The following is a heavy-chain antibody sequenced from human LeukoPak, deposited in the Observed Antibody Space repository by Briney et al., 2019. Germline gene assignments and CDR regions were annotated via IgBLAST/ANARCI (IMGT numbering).Heavy chain of an antibody. D-gene: IGHD2-15*01. Sequence: NPSETLSLTCIVSGASISSGGYYWSWIRQHPGKGLEWIGNIYYSGNTYYNPSLKSRVSISVDKSKNQFSLKLSSVTAADTAVYYCARGNAAATLSSSQIDYWGQGTLVTVSS. CDR1: GASISSGGYY. CDR2: IYYSGNT. V-gene: IGHV4-31*03. J-gene: IGHJ4*02. CDR3: ARGNAAATLSSSQIDY.